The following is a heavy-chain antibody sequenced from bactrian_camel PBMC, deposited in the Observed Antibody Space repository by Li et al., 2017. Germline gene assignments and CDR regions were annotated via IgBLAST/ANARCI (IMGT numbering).Heavy chain of an antibody. D-gene: IGHD5*01. CDR1: GFTFSSYY. V-gene: IGHV3-2*01. CDR2: INGDETNT. J-gene: IGHJ4*01. Sequence: VQLVESGGGLVQPGRSLRLSCAGSGFTFSSYYMSWVRQAPGKGLEWVSTINGDETNTYYADSVKGRFTISRDNAKNTVYLLMNSLKSEDTALYYCATRLWGGGWPEYNYWGQGTQVTVS. CDR3: ATRLWGGGWPEYNY.